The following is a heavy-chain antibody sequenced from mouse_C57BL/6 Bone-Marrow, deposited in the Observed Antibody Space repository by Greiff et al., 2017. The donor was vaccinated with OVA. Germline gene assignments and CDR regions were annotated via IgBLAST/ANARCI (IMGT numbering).Heavy chain of an antibody. J-gene: IGHJ2*01. CDR3: TRDYEAFDY. D-gene: IGHD2-4*01. CDR1: GFNIKDDY. CDR2: IDPENGDT. Sequence: EVKLQESGAELVRPGASVKLSCTASGFNIKDDYMHWVKQRPEQGLEWIGWIDPENGDTEYASKFQGKATITADTSSNTAYLQLSSLTSEDTAVYYCTRDYEAFDYWGQGTTLTVSS. V-gene: IGHV14-4*01.